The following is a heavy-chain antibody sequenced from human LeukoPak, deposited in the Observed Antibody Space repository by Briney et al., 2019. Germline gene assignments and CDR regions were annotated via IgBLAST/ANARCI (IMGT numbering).Heavy chain of an antibody. CDR3: AKVSRSSGLD. V-gene: IGHV3-23*01. D-gene: IGHD6-19*01. Sequence: GGTLRLSCAASGFTFSTYGMSWVRQAPGKGLEWVSDISVSGVSTYYADSVKGRFTISRDNSKNTLYLQMNSLRAEDTAVYYCAKVSRSSGLDWGQGTRVTVSS. J-gene: IGHJ4*02. CDR1: GFTFSTYG. CDR2: ISVSGVST.